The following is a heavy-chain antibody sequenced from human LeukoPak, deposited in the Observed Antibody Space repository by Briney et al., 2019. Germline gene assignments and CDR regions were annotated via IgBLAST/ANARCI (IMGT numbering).Heavy chain of an antibody. CDR2: IYYSGST. D-gene: IGHD3-22*01. V-gene: IGHV4-59*01. J-gene: IGHJ4*02. CDR3: ARVEYDSSGYFDY. CDR1: GGSFSSYY. Sequence: PSETLSLTCTVSGGSFSSYYWSWIRQPPGKGLVWIGYIYYSGSTNYNPSLKSRVTMSIDTSKNQFSLKVTSVTAADTAVYYCARVEYDSSGYFDYWGQGTPVTVSS.